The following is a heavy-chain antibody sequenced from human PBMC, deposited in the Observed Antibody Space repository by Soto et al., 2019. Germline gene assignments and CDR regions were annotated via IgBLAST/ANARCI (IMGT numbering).Heavy chain of an antibody. CDR1: GFTFSSNA. CDR3: ARDSDNGGDSLLYYGMDV. CDR2: ISGSGDST. D-gene: IGHD2-21*02. Sequence: EVQLLKSGGDLVQPGGSLRLSCAASGFTFSSNAMTWVRQAPGKGLEWVSSISGSGDSTYYADSVKGRFTISRDNSKNTLFLLMDSLRAEDTAVYYCARDSDNGGDSLLYYGMDVWGQGTTVTVSS. V-gene: IGHV3-23*01. J-gene: IGHJ6*02.